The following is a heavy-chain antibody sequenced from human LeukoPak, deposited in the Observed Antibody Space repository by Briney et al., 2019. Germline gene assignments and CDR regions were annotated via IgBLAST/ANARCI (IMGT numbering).Heavy chain of an antibody. Sequence: SETLSLTCAVYGGSFSGYYWSWIRQPPGKGLEWIGYIYHSGSTYYNPSLKSRVTISVDRSKNQFSLKLSSVTAADTAVYYCARAADPLGLPDYWGQGTLVTVSS. CDR3: ARAADPLGLPDY. CDR2: IYHSGST. V-gene: IGHV4-34*01. J-gene: IGHJ4*02. D-gene: IGHD3/OR15-3a*01. CDR1: GGSFSGYY.